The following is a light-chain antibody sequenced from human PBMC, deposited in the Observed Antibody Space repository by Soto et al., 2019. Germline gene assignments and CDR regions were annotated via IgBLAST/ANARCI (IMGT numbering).Light chain of an antibody. CDR1: QTIGTY. J-gene: IGKJ2*01. CDR3: QKSYNIPYT. V-gene: IGKV1-39*01. Sequence: DIQMTQSPSSLSASVGDRVTITCRASQTIGTYLNWYRQKTGKAPKLLIYAASNLQSGVPSRFSGSGSGTDFTLTISSLQPEDFATYYCQKSYNIPYTFGQGTKLEI. CDR2: AAS.